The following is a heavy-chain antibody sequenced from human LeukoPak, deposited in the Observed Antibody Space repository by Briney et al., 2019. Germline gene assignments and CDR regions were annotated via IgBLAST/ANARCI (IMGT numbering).Heavy chain of an antibody. CDR1: GFTFSSYG. D-gene: IGHD3-22*01. V-gene: IGHV3-23*01. J-gene: IGHJ4*02. CDR3: ARDFPYYYDISGYYFDY. CDR2: ISGSGGST. Sequence: PGGSLRLSCAASGFTFSSYGMSWVRQAPGKGLEWVSAISGSGGSTYYADSVKGRFIISRDNAKNSLYLQMNSLRAEDTAVYYCARDFPYYYDISGYYFDYWGQGTLVTVSS.